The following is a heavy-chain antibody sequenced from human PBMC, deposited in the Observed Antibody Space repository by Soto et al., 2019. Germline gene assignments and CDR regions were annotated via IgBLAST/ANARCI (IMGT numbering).Heavy chain of an antibody. CDR2: IVVGSGNT. CDR3: AATLDYYDSRCSPELYYYGKDG. J-gene: IGHJ6*04. Sequence: SVKVSCKASGFTFTSSAVQWVRQARGQRLEWIGWIVVGSGNTNYAQKFQERVTITRDMSTSTAYMELSSLRSEDTAVYYCAATLDYYDSRCSPELYYYGKDGWGKGTTVP. CDR1: GFTFTSSA. V-gene: IGHV1-58*01. D-gene: IGHD3-22*01.